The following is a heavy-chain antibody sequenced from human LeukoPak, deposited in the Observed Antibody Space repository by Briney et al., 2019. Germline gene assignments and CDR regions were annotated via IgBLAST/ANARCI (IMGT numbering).Heavy chain of an antibody. D-gene: IGHD3-22*01. J-gene: IGHJ4*02. Sequence: ASVKVSCEASGGTFSSYAISWVRQAPGQGLEWMGGIIPIFGTANYAQKFQGRVTITADESTSTAYMELSSLRSEDTAVYYCARGGHNSDYYYVFDYWGQGTLVTVSS. CDR1: GGTFSSYA. CDR2: IIPIFGTA. V-gene: IGHV1-69*13. CDR3: ARGGHNSDYYYVFDY.